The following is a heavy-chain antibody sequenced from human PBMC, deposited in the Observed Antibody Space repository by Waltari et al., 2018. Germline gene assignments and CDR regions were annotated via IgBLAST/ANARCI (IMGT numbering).Heavy chain of an antibody. Sequence: QVQLQQWGAGLLKPSETLSLTCAVYGGSFSGYYWSWIRQPPGKGLEWIGEINHRGSTNYNPSLKSRVTISVDTSKNQFSLKLSSVTAADTAVYYCAISSDFDAFDIWGQGTMVTVSS. J-gene: IGHJ3*02. D-gene: IGHD2-21*01. V-gene: IGHV4-34*01. CDR2: INHRGST. CDR3: AISSDFDAFDI. CDR1: GGSFSGYY.